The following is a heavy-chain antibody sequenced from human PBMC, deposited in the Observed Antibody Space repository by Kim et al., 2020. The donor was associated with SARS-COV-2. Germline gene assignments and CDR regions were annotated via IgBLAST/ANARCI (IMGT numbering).Heavy chain of an antibody. D-gene: IGHD6-13*01. J-gene: IGHJ6*02. CDR3: ARDPWYSSSWEHPSDPLWNYYYGMDV. V-gene: IGHV4-39*07. CDR1: GGSISSSSYY. CDR2: IYYSGST. Sequence: SETLSLTCTVSGGSISSSSYYWGWIRQPPGKGLEWIGSIYYSGSTYYNPSLKSRVTISVDTSKNQFSLKLSSVTAADTAVYYCARDPWYSSSWEHPSDPLWNYYYGMDVWGQGTTVTVSS.